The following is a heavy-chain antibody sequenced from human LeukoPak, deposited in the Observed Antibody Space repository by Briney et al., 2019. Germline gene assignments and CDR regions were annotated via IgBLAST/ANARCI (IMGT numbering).Heavy chain of an antibody. CDR2: INHSGST. Sequence: PSETLSLTCAVYGGSFSGYYWSWIRQPPGKGLEWIGEINHSGSTNYNPSLKSRVIISVDTSKNQFSLKLSSVTAADTAVYYCARALRGRRDYYYMDVWGKGTTVTVSS. J-gene: IGHJ6*03. V-gene: IGHV4-34*01. CDR3: ARALRGRRDYYYMDV. CDR1: GGSFSGYY. D-gene: IGHD3-10*01.